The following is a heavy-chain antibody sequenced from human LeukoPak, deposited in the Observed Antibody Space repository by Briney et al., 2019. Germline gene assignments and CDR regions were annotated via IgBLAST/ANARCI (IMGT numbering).Heavy chain of an antibody. V-gene: IGHV4-4*07. CDR1: GGSISSYY. D-gene: IGHD1-26*01. J-gene: IGHJ4*02. Sequence: SETLSLTCTVSGGSISSYYWSWIRQPAGKGLEWTGRIYTSGSTNYNPSLKSRVTMSVDTSKNQFSLKLSSVTAADTAVYYCARYREVGATVDYWGQGTLVTVSS. CDR3: ARYREVGATVDY. CDR2: IYTSGST.